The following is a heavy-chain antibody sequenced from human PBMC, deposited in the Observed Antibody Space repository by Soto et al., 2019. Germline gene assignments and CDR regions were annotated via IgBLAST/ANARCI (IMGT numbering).Heavy chain of an antibody. CDR1: GGSISSYY. CDR3: ARLVGKWGYYYMDV. CDR2: IYYSGST. D-gene: IGHD2-15*01. V-gene: IGHV4-59*08. Sequence: SETLSLTCTVSGGSISSYYWSWIRQPPGKGLEWIGYIYYSGSTNYNPSLKSRVTISVDTSKNQFSLKLSSVTAADTAVYYCARLVGKWGYYYMDVWGKGTTVTVSS. J-gene: IGHJ6*03.